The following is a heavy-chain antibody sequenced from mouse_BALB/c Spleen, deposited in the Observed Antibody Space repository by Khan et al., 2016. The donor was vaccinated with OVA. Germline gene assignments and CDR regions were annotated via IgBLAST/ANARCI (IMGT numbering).Heavy chain of an antibody. CDR2: INTYTGEP. Sequence: QIQLVQSGPELKKPGETVKISCKASGYTFTNYGMTWVKQAPGKGLKWMGWINTYTGEPTYADDFKGRFAFSLETSATTASLQINNLENEDTATYCCARVGNYWYFDVWGAGTTVTVSS. V-gene: IGHV9-3-1*01. CDR3: ARVGNYWYFDV. J-gene: IGHJ1*01. CDR1: GYTFTNYG. D-gene: IGHD2-1*01.